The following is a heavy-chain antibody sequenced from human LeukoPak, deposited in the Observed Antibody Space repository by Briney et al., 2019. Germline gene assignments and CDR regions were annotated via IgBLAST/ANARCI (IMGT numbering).Heavy chain of an antibody. J-gene: IGHJ6*02. CDR3: ARDREGYGSDYYGMDV. D-gene: IGHD3-10*01. V-gene: IGHV3-30*03. CDR2: ISYDGSNK. Sequence: GGFLRLSCAASGFTFSSYGMHWVRQAPGKGLEWVAVISYDGSNKYYADSVKGRFTISRDNSKNTLYLQMNSLRAEDTAVYYCARDREGYGSDYYGMDVWGQGTTVTVSS. CDR1: GFTFSSYG.